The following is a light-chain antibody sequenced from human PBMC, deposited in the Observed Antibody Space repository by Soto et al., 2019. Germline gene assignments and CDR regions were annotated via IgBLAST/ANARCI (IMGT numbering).Light chain of an antibody. CDR2: GAS. V-gene: IGKV3-20*01. Sequence: EIVLTQSPGTLSLSPGERATLSCRASQSVAHYLAWYQQKPGQAPRLLIYGASNRATGIPDRFSGSGSGTDFTLTISRLEPEDFAVYYCQQYGSSGTFGQGTKVDIK. CDR1: QSVAHY. CDR3: QQYGSSGT. J-gene: IGKJ1*01.